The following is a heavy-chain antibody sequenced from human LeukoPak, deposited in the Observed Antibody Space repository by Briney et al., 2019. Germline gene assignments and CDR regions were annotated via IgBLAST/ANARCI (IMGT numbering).Heavy chain of an antibody. V-gene: IGHV4-30-4*01. D-gene: IGHD3-22*01. CDR1: GGSISSGDYY. CDR3: ARPYYYDSRIDP. J-gene: IGHJ5*02. CDR2: TYYSGST. Sequence: SQTLSLTCTVSGGSISSGDYYWSWIRRPPGKGLEWIGYTYYSGSTYYNPSLKSRATISVDTSKNQFSLKLTSVTAADMAVYYCARPYYYDSRIDPWGQGTLVTVSS.